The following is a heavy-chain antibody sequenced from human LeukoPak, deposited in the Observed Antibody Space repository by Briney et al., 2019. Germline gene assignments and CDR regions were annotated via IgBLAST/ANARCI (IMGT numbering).Heavy chain of an antibody. V-gene: IGHV1-24*01. D-gene: IGHD5-24*01. CDR1: GYTLTKLS. Sequence: GASVKVSCKVSGYTLTKLSMHWVRQAPGKGREWMGGFDPKDGETIYAQKFQGRVTMTEDTSTDTAYMELSSLRSEDTAVYYCAINDGYNTSDYWGQGTLVTVSS. CDR2: FDPKDGET. J-gene: IGHJ4*02. CDR3: AINDGYNTSDY.